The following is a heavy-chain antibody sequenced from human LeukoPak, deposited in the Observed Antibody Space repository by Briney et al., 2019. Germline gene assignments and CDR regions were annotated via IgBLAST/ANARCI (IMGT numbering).Heavy chain of an antibody. J-gene: IGHJ4*02. D-gene: IGHD5-12*01. Sequence: GASLNGSCKASGCIFISYGISWVGQAPGQGLEWMGWISAYNGNTNFAQEFQGRVTMTTDTSTSTASMELRSLRSDDTAVYYCARDQGIYNHRIIDSWGQGTLVTVSS. CDR3: ARDQGIYNHRIIDS. V-gene: IGHV1-18*01. CDR2: ISAYNGNT. CDR1: GCIFISYG.